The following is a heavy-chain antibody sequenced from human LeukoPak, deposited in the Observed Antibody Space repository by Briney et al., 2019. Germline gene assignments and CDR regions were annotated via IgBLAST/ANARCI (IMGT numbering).Heavy chain of an antibody. D-gene: IGHD5-18*01. V-gene: IGHV3-30*02. CDR2: IRFDGSTK. J-gene: IGHJ4*02. CDR1: GFPFSSYG. CDR3: ARTSGPGYSSG. Sequence: GGSLRLSCAVSGFPFSSYGMHWVRQAPGTGLEWVAFIRFDGSTKSYADSVKGRFTISRDNAKNSLYLQMNSLRAEDTAVYYCARTSGPGYSSGWGQGTLVTVSS.